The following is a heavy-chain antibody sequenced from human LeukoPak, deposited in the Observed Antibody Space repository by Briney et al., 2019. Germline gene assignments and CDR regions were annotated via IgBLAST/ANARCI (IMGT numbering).Heavy chain of an antibody. CDR2: INPNSGGT. D-gene: IGHD3-3*01. CDR3: ARVEGLGFLEWLLNY. Sequence: ASVKVSCKASGYTFTGYYLHWVRQAPGQGLEWMGRINPNSGGTNYAQKVQGRVTMTRDTSMSTAYMELSGLRSDDTAVYYCARVEGLGFLEWLLNYWGQGTLVTVSS. V-gene: IGHV1-2*06. CDR1: GYTFTGYY. J-gene: IGHJ4*02.